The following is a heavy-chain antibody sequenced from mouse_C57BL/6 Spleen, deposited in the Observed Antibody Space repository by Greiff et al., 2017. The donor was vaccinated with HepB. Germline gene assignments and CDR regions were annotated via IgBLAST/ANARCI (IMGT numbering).Heavy chain of an antibody. Sequence: QVQLQQPGAELVKPGASVKLSCKASGYTFTSYWMHWVKQRPGQGLEWIGMIHPNSGSTNYNEKFKSKATLTVDKSSSTAYMQLSSLTSEDSAVYYCARARYDGSSYDYWGKGTTLTVSS. J-gene: IGHJ2*01. CDR1: GYTFTSYW. V-gene: IGHV1-64*01. CDR3: ARARYDGSSYDY. CDR2: IHPNSGST. D-gene: IGHD1-1*01.